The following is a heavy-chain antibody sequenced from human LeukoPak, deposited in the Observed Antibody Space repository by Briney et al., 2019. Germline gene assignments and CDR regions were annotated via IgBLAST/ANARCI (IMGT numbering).Heavy chain of an antibody. V-gene: IGHV4-34*01. D-gene: IGHD2-21*02. CDR1: GGSFRGFY. Sequence: PSETLSLTCAVYGGSFRGFYWTWIRQSPGKGVEWIGEINHSGSSSYNPSLKSRIMISVDMSKNQFSLKVRSVTAADTAVYYCARSHCGGDCYSSRWQILYGYYYYYMDVWGTGTTVTVSS. CDR3: ARSHCGGDCYSSRWQILYGYYYYYMDV. CDR2: INHSGSS. J-gene: IGHJ6*03.